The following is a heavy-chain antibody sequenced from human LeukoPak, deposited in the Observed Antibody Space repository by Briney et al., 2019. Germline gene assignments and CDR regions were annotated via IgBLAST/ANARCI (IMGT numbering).Heavy chain of an antibody. J-gene: IGHJ4*02. CDR2: IYSGGTT. CDR1: GFTFSSYS. CDR3: ARMLISSGYYVDY. D-gene: IGHD3-22*01. Sequence: LPGGSLRLSCAASGFTFSSYSMNWVRQAPGKGMEWVSVIYSGGTTYYAASVKRRFTISRDDSKNTLYLQMNSLRAEDTAVYYCARMLISSGYYVDYWGQGTLVTVSS. V-gene: IGHV3-53*01.